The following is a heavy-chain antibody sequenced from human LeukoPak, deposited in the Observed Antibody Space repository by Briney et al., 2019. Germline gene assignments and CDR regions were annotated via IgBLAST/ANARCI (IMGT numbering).Heavy chain of an antibody. D-gene: IGHD2-2*01. CDR2: INPSGTST. V-gene: IGHV1-46*01. Sequence: ASVKVSCKASGYTFTNYYMHWVRQAPGQGLVWMGMINPSGTSTRYEQNFQDRVTMTRETSTRTVYMELSSLRSEDTAVYYCARGYSSSYRIDYWGQGTLVTVSS. CDR1: GYTFTNYY. CDR3: ARGYSSSYRIDY. J-gene: IGHJ4*02.